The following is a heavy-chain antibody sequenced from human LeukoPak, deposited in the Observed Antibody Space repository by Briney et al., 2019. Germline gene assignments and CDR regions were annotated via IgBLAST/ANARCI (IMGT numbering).Heavy chain of an antibody. V-gene: IGHV3-30-3*01. J-gene: IGHJ4*02. CDR2: VSYDGGSK. Sequence: GGSLRLSCAASGFAFSRYAMHWVRQGPGKGVEWVALVSYDGGSKYYADSVKGRITISRDNSKNTLHLQMNSLRTEDTAVYYCARVKGGIAAAGNYFDYWGQGTLVTVSS. CDR3: ARVKGGIAAAGNYFDY. CDR1: GFAFSRYA. D-gene: IGHD6-25*01.